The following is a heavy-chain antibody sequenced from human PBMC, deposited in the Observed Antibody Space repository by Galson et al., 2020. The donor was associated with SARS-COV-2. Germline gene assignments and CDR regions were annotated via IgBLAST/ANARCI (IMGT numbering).Heavy chain of an antibody. Sequence: ESSETLSLTCTVSGDSISSGYYLWSWIRQHPGKGLEWIGYIHYSGATYYSTSLKSRLSISVDTSKNQFSPNLISVTAADTAVYYCAGGIGQQKKEFCPLDYWGQGPLVTVSS. CDR3: AGGIGQQKKEFCPLDY. J-gene: IGHJ4*02. CDR1: GDSISSGYYL. V-gene: IGHV4-31*03. D-gene: IGHD3-16*01. CDR2: IHYSGAT.